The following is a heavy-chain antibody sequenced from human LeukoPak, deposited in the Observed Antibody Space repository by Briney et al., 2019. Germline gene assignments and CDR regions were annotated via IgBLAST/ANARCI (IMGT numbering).Heavy chain of an antibody. Sequence: GGSLRLSCVVSGFTFSNYWMSWVRQTPGKGLEWVANIRHDGSEIYYVDSVKGRFTISRDNAKNSLYLQMNSLRAEDTAVYYCARETDLWSGYYIDYWGQGTLVTVSS. CDR2: IRHDGSEI. V-gene: IGHV3-7*01. J-gene: IGHJ4*02. CDR1: GFTFSNYW. D-gene: IGHD3-3*01. CDR3: ARETDLWSGYYIDY.